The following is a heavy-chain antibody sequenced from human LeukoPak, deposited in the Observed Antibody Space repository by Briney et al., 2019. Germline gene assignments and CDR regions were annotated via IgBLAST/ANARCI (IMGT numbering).Heavy chain of an antibody. V-gene: IGHV3-9*01. CDR2: ISWNSGSI. J-gene: IGHJ4*02. CDR3: ARDAGFGYWLLEY. D-gene: IGHD6-25*01. CDR1: GFTFDDYA. Sequence: GGSLRLSCAASGFTFDDYAMHWVRQAPGKGLEWVSGISWNSGSIGYADSVKGRFTISRDNAKNSLYLQMNSLRVEDTAVYYCARDAGFGYWLLEYWGQGTLVTVSS.